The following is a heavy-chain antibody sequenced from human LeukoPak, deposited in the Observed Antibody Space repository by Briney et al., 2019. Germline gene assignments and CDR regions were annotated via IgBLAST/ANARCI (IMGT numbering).Heavy chain of an antibody. J-gene: IGHJ6*02. V-gene: IGHV3-30-3*01. CDR1: GFTFSSYA. D-gene: IGHD2-21*02. CDR2: ISYDGSNK. CDR3: ARDYCGGDCYSDYYYGMDV. Sequence: GRSLRLSCAASGFTFSSYAMHWVRQAPGKGLEWVAVISYDGSNKYYADSVEGRFTISRDNSKNTLYLQMNSLRAEDTAVYYCARDYCGGDCYSDYYYGMDVWGQGTTVTVSS.